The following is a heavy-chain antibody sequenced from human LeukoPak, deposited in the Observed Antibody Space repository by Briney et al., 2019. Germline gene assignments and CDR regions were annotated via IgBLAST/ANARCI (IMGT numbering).Heavy chain of an antibody. V-gene: IGHV3-33*01. CDR2: IWYDGSNK. CDR1: GFTFSSYG. J-gene: IGHJ4*02. CDR3: ARDGTMVRGVIPFDY. Sequence: GSLRLSCAASGFTFSSYGMHWVRQAPGKGLEWVAVIWYDGSNKYYADSVKGRFTISRDNSKNTLYLQMNSLRAEDTAVYYCARDGTMVRGVIPFDYWGQGTLVTVSS. D-gene: IGHD3-10*01.